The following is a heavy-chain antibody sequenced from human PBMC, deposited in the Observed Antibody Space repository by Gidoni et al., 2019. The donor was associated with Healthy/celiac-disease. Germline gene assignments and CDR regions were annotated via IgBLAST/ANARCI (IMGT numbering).Heavy chain of an antibody. CDR2: IRYDGSNK. CDR1: GFPFSSYG. Sequence: QVQLVESGGGVVQPGGSLRLPCAASGFPFSSYGMNWVRQAPGKGLEWVAFIRYDGSNKYYADSVKGRFTISRDNSKNTLYLQMNSLRAEDTAVYYCAKDLRGSGYYGSGAPPMDAFDIWGQGTMVTVSS. CDR3: AKDLRGSGYYGSGAPPMDAFDI. J-gene: IGHJ3*02. V-gene: IGHV3-30*02. D-gene: IGHD3-10*01.